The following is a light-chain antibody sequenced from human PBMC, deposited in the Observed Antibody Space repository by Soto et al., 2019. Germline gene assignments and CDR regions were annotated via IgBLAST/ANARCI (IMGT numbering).Light chain of an antibody. J-gene: IGLJ1*01. CDR2: DVS. CDR1: SSDVGGYNY. CDR3: CSYAGSYTFG. V-gene: IGLV2-11*01. Sequence: QSALTQPRSVSGSPGQSVTISCTGTSSDVGGYNYVSWYQQHPGKAPKLMIYDVSKRPSGVPDRFSGSKSGNTASLTISGRQAEDEADYYGCSYAGSYTFGFGTGTKRTVL.